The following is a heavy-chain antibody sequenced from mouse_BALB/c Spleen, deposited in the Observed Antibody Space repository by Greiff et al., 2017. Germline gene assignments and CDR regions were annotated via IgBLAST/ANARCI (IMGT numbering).Heavy chain of an antibody. CDR1: GFTFSSYA. CDR3: ARRPYGNPDY. D-gene: IGHD2-1*01. V-gene: IGHV5-6-5*01. J-gene: IGHJ2*01. Sequence: EVMLVESGGDLVKPGGSLKLSCAASGFTFSSYAMSWVRQTPEKRLEWVASISSGGSTYYPDSVKGRFTISRDNARNILYLQMSSLRSEDTAMYYCARRPYGNPDYWGQGTTLTVSS. CDR2: ISSGGST.